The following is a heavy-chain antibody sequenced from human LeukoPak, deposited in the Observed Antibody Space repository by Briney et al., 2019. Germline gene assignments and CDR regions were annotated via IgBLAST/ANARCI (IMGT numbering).Heavy chain of an antibody. D-gene: IGHD3-3*01. Sequence: GGSLRLSCAASGFTFSNYWINWVRQAPGKGLEYVSTMSASGDSIHYADPVKGRFTISRDNAKNSLYLQMNDLRVEDTGVYYCAWLFYYYMDVWGKGTTVIVSS. CDR1: GFTFSNYW. CDR2: MSASGDSI. J-gene: IGHJ6*03. CDR3: AWLFYYYMDV. V-gene: IGHV3-48*04.